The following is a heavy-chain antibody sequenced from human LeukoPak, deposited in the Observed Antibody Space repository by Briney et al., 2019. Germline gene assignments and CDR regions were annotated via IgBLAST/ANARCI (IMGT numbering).Heavy chain of an antibody. V-gene: IGHV4-61*02. CDR1: GGSVTSGGYY. D-gene: IGHD3-16*01. CDR3: ASEYVGGLIPYWFDP. CDR2: ISSSGSA. Sequence: PSETLSLTCTVSGGSVTSGGYYWSWIRQPAGKGLERIGRISSSGSANYYPSFESRVTVSLDTSKNQFSLKLYSVTAADTAVYYCASEYVGGLIPYWFDPWGQGTLVTVSS. J-gene: IGHJ5*02.